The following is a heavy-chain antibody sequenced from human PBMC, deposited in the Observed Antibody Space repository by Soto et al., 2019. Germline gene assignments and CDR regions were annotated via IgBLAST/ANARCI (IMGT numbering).Heavy chain of an antibody. V-gene: IGHV1-46*01. CDR1: GYTFTSYY. Sequence: QVQLVQSGAEVKKPGASVKVSCKASGYTFTSYYMHWVRQAPGQGLEWMGIINPSGGSTSYAQKLQGRVTMTTDTSTSTAYMELRSLRSDDTAVYYCARGEIMRADPGGWFDPWGQGTLVTVSS. CDR3: ARGEIMRADPGGWFDP. J-gene: IGHJ5*02. CDR2: INPSGGST. D-gene: IGHD2-8*01.